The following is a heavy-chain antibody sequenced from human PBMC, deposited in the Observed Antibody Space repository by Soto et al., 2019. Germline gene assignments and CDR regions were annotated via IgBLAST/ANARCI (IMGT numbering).Heavy chain of an antibody. Sequence: QVQLVQSGAEVKKPGSSVKVSCKASGGTFSSYAISWVRQAPGQGLEWMGGIIPIFGTANYAQKFQGRVTITADKSTSTAYMELRSLRSDDTAVYYCARKATMYRDAFDIWGQGTMVTVSS. CDR2: IIPIFGTA. J-gene: IGHJ3*02. V-gene: IGHV1-69*06. D-gene: IGHD3-10*02. CDR1: GGTFSSYA. CDR3: ARKATMYRDAFDI.